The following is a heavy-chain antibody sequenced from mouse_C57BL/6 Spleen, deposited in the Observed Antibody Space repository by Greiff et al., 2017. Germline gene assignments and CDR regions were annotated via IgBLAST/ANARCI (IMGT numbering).Heavy chain of an antibody. CDR3: AREGSSGLYYFDY. CDR1: GYAFTNYL. J-gene: IGHJ2*01. Sequence: VQLQQSGAELVRPGTSVKVSCKASGYAFTNYLIEWVKQRPGQGLEWIGVINPGSGGTNYNEKFKGKATLTADKSSSTAYMQLSSLTSEDSAVDFCAREGSSGLYYFDYWGQGTTLTVSS. CDR2: INPGSGGT. D-gene: IGHD3-2*02. V-gene: IGHV1-54*01.